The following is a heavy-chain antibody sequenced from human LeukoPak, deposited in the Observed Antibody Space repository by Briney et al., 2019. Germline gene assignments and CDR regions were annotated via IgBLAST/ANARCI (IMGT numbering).Heavy chain of an antibody. D-gene: IGHD2-15*01. CDR2: INHSGST. J-gene: IGHJ4*02. CDR3: ARGDYCSGGSCYGEPFDY. Sequence: SETLSLTCAVYGGSFSGYYWSWIRQPPGKGLEWIGEINHSGSTNYNPSLKSRVTISVDTSKNQFSLKLSSVTAADTAVYYCARGDYCSGGSCYGEPFDYWGQGTLVTVSS. CDR1: GGSFSGYY. V-gene: IGHV4-34*01.